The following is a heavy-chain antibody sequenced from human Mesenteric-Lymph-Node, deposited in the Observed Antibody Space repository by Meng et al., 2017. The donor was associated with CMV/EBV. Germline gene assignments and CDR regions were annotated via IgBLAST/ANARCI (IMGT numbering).Heavy chain of an antibody. CDR3: ARRKYSSGWYSY. Sequence: GGSLRFSCAASGFTFSSYWMHWVRQAPGKGLVWVSRINSDGSSTSYADSVKGRFTISRDNAKNTLYLQMNSLRAEDTAVYYCARRKYSSGWYSYWGQGTLVTVSS. J-gene: IGHJ4*02. D-gene: IGHD6-19*01. CDR2: INSDGSST. CDR1: GFTFSSYW. V-gene: IGHV3-74*01.